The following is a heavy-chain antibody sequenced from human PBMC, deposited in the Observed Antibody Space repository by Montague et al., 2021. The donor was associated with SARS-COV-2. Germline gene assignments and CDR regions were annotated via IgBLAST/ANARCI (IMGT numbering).Heavy chain of an antibody. J-gene: IGHJ6*02. CDR2: IYYSGST. Sequence: SETLSLTCSVSGGSISSSNYYWGWIRQPPGKGLEWIGSIYYSGSTYYTPSIKSRVAISVDTSKNQFSLILRSMTAADTAVFYCARLPLVSSWSRAAGYYYYGMDVWGQGTTVTVSS. D-gene: IGHD6-13*01. V-gene: IGHV4-39*01. CDR1: GGSISSSNYY. CDR3: ARLPLVSSWSRAAGYYYYGMDV.